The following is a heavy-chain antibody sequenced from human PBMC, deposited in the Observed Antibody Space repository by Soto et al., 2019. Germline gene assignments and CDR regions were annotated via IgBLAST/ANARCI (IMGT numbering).Heavy chain of an antibody. Sequence: QVQLVESGGGLVKPGGSLRLSCAASGFTFSDYYMSWIRQAPGKGLEWVSYNSSSSSYTNYADSVKGRFTISRDNAKNSRYLQMNSLGAEDTAVYYCARGRKELWQCFDYWGQGTLVTVSS. J-gene: IGHJ4*02. V-gene: IGHV3-11*06. CDR2: NSSSSSYT. CDR3: ARGRKELWQCFDY. D-gene: IGHD5-18*01. CDR1: GFTFSDYY.